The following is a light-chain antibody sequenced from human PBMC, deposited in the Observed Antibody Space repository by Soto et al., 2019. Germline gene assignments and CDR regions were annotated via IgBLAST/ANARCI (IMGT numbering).Light chain of an antibody. CDR1: QGLVYSDGNTY. CDR2: KVS. V-gene: IGKV2-30*01. J-gene: IGKJ2*01. Sequence: EVVMTQSPLSLSVTLGQPASISCRSSQGLVYSDGNTYLNWFQQRPGHSPRRLLYKVSFRDSGVPDRFSGSGSGTDFTLKISRVEAEDVGVYYGMQATHRPPYTFGQGTKLEIK. CDR3: MQATHRPPYT.